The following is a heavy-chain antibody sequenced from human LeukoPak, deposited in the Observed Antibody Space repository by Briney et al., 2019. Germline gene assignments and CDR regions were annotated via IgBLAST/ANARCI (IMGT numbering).Heavy chain of an antibody. V-gene: IGHV4-59*01. CDR1: GGSINSYY. CDR2: ISYSGST. J-gene: IGHJ4*02. Sequence: SETLSLTCTVSGGSINSYYWSWIRQPPGKGLEWIGYISYSGSTNYNPSLKSRVTISVDASKNQFFLKLSSVTAADTALYYCTRGNANWGQGTLVTVSS. CDR3: TRGNAN.